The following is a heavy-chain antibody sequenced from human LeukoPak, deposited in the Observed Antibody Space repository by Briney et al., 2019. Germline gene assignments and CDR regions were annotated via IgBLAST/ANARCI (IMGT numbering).Heavy chain of an antibody. D-gene: IGHD1-7*01. CDR1: GYTFTSYA. J-gene: IGHJ3*02. V-gene: IGHV7-4-1*02. Sequence: ASVKVSCKASGYTFTSYAMNWVRQAPGQGLEWMGWINTNTGNPTYAQGFTGRFVFSLDTSVSTAYLQISSLKAEDTAVYYCARVTWNYAIDAFDIWGQGTMVTVSS. CDR2: INTNTGNP. CDR3: ARVTWNYAIDAFDI.